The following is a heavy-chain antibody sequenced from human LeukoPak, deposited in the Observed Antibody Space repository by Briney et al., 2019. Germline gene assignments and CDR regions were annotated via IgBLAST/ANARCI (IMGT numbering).Heavy chain of an antibody. V-gene: IGHV4-30-2*01. D-gene: IGHD4-11*01. Sequence: PSETLSLTCAVSGGSISSGGYSWGWIRQPPGKGLEWIGYIYHSGSTYYNPSLKSRVTISVDRSKNQFSLKLSSVTAADTAVYYCARNSNPLYYGMDVWGQGTTVTVSS. J-gene: IGHJ6*02. CDR1: GGSISSGGYS. CDR3: ARNSNPLYYGMDV. CDR2: IYHSGST.